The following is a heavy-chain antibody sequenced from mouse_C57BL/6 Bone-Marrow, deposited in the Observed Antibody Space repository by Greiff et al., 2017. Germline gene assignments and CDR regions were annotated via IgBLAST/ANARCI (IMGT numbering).Heavy chain of an antibody. CDR1: GYTFTSYW. Sequence: QVQLQQPGAELVMPGASVKLSCKASGYTFTSYWMHWVKQRPGQGLEWIGEIDPSDSYTNYNQKFKGKSTLTVDKSSSTAYMQLSSLTSEGSTVYYCARFAYWGQGTLVTVSA. V-gene: IGHV1-69*01. CDR3: ARFAY. CDR2: IDPSDSYT. J-gene: IGHJ3*01.